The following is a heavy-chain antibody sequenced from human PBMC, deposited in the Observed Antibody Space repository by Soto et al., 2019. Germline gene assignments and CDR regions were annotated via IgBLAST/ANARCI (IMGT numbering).Heavy chain of an antibody. CDR1: GGSFSGYY. CDR3: ARDRTFTIFGVVTHFRGHYGMDV. CDR2: INHSGST. Sequence: SETLSLTCAVYGGSFSGYYWSWIRQPPGKGLEWIGEINHSGSTDYNPSLKSRVTISVDTSKNQFSLKLSSVTAADTAVYYCARDRTFTIFGVVTHFRGHYGMDVWGQGTTVTVSS. V-gene: IGHV4-34*01. J-gene: IGHJ6*02. D-gene: IGHD3-3*01.